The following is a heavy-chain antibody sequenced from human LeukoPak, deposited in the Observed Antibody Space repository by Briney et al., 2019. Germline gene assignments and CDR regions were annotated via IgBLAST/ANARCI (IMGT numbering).Heavy chain of an antibody. D-gene: IGHD5-18*01. Sequence: ASVKVSCKASGYTFTSYGISWVRQAPGQGLEWMGWINPNSGGTNYAQKFQGWVTMTRDTSISTAHMELSRLRSDDTAVYYCARDTGDPDTAMVFDYWGQGTLVTVSS. CDR2: INPNSGGT. J-gene: IGHJ4*02. V-gene: IGHV1-2*04. CDR3: ARDTGDPDTAMVFDY. CDR1: GYTFTSYG.